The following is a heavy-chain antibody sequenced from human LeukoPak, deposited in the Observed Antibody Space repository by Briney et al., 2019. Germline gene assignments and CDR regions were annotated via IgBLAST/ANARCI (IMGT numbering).Heavy chain of an antibody. CDR1: GFTFSSYS. CDR3: AREYPKTYYYDSSGHYYVN. Sequence: GGSLRLSCAASGFTFSSYSMNWVRQAPGKGLEWVSSISSSSSYIYYADSVKGRFTISRDNAKNSLYLQMNSLRAEDTAVYYCAREYPKTYYYDSSGHYYVNWGQGTLVTVSS. D-gene: IGHD3-22*01. CDR2: ISSSSSYI. J-gene: IGHJ4*02. V-gene: IGHV3-21*01.